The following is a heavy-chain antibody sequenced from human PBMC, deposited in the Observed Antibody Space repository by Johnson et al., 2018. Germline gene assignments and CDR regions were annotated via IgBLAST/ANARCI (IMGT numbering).Heavy chain of an antibody. D-gene: IGHD3-22*01. V-gene: IGHV3-20*04. CDR3: ARDLYYDSSGHDKYFQH. CDR1: GFTFDDYG. Sequence: VQLVQSGGGVVRXGGSXRLXCAASGFTFDDYGMSWVRPAPGKGLEWVSGINWNGGSTGYADSVKGRFTISRDNAKNSLYLQMNSLRAEDTALYYCARDLYYDSSGHDKYFQHWGQGTLVTVSS. CDR2: INWNGGST. J-gene: IGHJ1*01.